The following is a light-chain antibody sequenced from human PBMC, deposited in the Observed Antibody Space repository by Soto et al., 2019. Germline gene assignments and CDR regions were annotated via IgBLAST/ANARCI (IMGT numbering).Light chain of an antibody. CDR1: QSLKRTF. CDR2: ETS. CDR3: QQYFASPRT. Sequence: DIVLTQFPGTLSLSPGERATLSCRASQSLKRTFVAWYQQRPGQPPRLLIYETSTRATGIPVRFSGSGSGTDFTLTISRLEPEDFAVYYCQQYFASPRTFGQGTKVDIK. V-gene: IGKV3-20*01. J-gene: IGKJ1*01.